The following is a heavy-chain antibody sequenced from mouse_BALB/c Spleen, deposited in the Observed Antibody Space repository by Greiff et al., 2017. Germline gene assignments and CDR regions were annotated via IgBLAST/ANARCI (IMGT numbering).Heavy chain of an antibody. Sequence: QVHVKQSGPGLVQPSQSLSITCTVSGFSLTSYGVHWVRQSPGKGLEWLGVIWSGGSTDYNAAFISRLSISKDNSKSQVFFKMNSLQANDTAIYYCARNSFYRYEYYYAMDYWGQGTSVTVSS. CDR1: GFSLTSYG. CDR3: ARNSFYRYEYYYAMDY. J-gene: IGHJ4*01. CDR2: IWSGGST. D-gene: IGHD2-14*01. V-gene: IGHV2-2*02.